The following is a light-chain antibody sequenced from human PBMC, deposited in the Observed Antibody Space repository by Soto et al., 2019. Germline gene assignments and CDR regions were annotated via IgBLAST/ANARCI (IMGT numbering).Light chain of an antibody. CDR1: QSISSW. CDR2: KAF. Sequence: DIQMTQSPSTLSASVGDRVTITCRASQSISSWLAWYQQKPGKAPKLLIYKAFSLESGVPSRSSGSGSGTEFTLTISSLQPDDFATYYCQQYNSYWTFGQGTKVEIK. V-gene: IGKV1-5*03. CDR3: QQYNSYWT. J-gene: IGKJ1*01.